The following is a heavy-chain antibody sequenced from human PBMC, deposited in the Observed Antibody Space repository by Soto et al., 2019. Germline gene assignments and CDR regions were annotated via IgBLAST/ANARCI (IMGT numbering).Heavy chain of an antibody. D-gene: IGHD3-10*01. CDR3: ARSVRSGTYPYYYYAMDG. J-gene: IGHJ6*02. V-gene: IGHV3-74*01. Sequence: EVQLVESGGGLVQPGGSLRLSCAASGFTFSAYWMHWVRQAPGKGLVWVSRIHSNGNTTTYADSVKGRFTISRDNAKNKLYLQMNSLRAEDTAVYYCARSVRSGTYPYYYYAMDGWGQGTTVTVSS. CDR2: IHSNGNTT. CDR1: GFTFSAYW.